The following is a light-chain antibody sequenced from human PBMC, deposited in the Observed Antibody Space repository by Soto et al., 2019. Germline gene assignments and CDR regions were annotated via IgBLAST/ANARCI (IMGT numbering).Light chain of an antibody. CDR2: GAS. CDR1: PTVSSIF. CDR3: QQDESCRT. Sequence: EIVLTQPPGTLSLSPGERATLSCMASPTVSSIFLAWYQQKPGQAPRLLIYGASSRATGIPDRFSGSGSGTDSPLTIRRQEPEDFAMSYCQQDESCRTFGQGTKVEMK. V-gene: IGKV3-20*01. J-gene: IGKJ1*01.